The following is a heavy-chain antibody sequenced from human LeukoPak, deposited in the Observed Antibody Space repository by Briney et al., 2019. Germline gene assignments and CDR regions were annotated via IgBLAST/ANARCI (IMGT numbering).Heavy chain of an antibody. Sequence: SQTLSLTCAISGDSVSSNSAAWNWIRQSPSRGLEWPGRTYYRSKWYNDYAVSVKSRITINPDTSKNQFSLQLNSVTPEDTAVYYCARESWNCSSTSCYLGYYYYYMDVWGKGTTVTVSS. CDR3: ARESWNCSSTSCYLGYYYYYMDV. CDR2: TYYRSKWYN. CDR1: GDSVSSNSAA. J-gene: IGHJ6*03. D-gene: IGHD2-2*01. V-gene: IGHV6-1*01.